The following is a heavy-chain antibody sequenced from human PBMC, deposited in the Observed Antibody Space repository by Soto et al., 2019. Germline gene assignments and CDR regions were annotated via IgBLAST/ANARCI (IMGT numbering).Heavy chain of an antibody. J-gene: IGHJ6*02. Sequence: SVKVSCKASGGTFSSYAVSWVRQAPGQGLEWMGVIIPLLNTPKYVQKFQGRVTITADASATTAYMELSSLRSEDTAVYYCARESSSPNYYYYGMDVWGQGTTVTVSS. CDR3: ARESSSPNYYYYGMDV. CDR2: IIPLLNTP. D-gene: IGHD6-6*01. CDR1: GGTFSSYA. V-gene: IGHV1-69*13.